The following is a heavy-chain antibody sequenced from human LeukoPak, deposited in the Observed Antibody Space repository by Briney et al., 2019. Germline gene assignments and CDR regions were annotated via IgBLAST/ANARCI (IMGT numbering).Heavy chain of an antibody. Sequence: PGGSLRLSCAASGFTFSDYYMSWIRQAPGKGLEWVSYISSSGSTIYYADSVKGRFTISRDNAKNSLYLQMDSLRAEDTAVYYCVHYSSSWYSPDDAFDIWGQGTMVTVSS. D-gene: IGHD6-13*01. CDR3: VHYSSSWYSPDDAFDI. CDR1: GFTFSDYY. V-gene: IGHV3-11*04. CDR2: ISSSGSTI. J-gene: IGHJ3*02.